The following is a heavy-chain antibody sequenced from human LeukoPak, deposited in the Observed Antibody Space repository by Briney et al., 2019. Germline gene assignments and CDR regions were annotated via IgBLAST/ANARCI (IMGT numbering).Heavy chain of an antibody. J-gene: IGHJ3*02. CDR3: AKNDPIVGTPNAFDI. CDR1: GGSISSYY. Sequence: SETLSLTCTVSGGSISSYYWSWIRQPPGKGLEWIAYIYYSGSTDYNPSLKSRVTISLDTSKNQFSLKLSSVTAADTAVYYCAKNDPIVGTPNAFDIWAKGPWSPSLQ. V-gene: IGHV4-59*08. CDR2: IYYSGST. D-gene: IGHD1-26*01.